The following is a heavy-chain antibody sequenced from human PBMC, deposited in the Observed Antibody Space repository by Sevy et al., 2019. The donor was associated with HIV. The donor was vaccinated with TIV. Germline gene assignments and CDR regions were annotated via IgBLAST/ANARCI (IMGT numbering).Heavy chain of an antibody. Sequence: GGSLRLSCSVSGFTFGYYAMHWVRQAPGKGLQYVSGMSSKGDSTDYADSVKGRFPISRDNSKNTLYLQMCRLRAKDTADYYCLNDLPRHVVVPAAAFDYWGQGTLVTVSS. CDR2: MSSKGDST. CDR3: LNDLPRHVVVPAAAFDY. V-gene: IGHV3-64D*06. J-gene: IGHJ4*02. D-gene: IGHD2-2*01. CDR1: GFTFGYYA.